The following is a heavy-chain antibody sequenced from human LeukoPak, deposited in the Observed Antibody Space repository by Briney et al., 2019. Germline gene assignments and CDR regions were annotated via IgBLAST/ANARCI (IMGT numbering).Heavy chain of an antibody. D-gene: IGHD2-15*01. CDR1: GGSFSGYY. CDR3: ARVGYCSGGSCYKNAFDI. CDR2: IYYSGST. J-gene: IGHJ3*02. V-gene: IGHV4-31*11. Sequence: PSETLSLTCAVYGGSFSGYYWSWIRQHPGKGLEWIGYIYYSGSTYYNPSLKSRVTISVDTSKNQFSLKLSSVTAADTAVYYCARVGYCSGGSCYKNAFDIWGQGTMVTVSS.